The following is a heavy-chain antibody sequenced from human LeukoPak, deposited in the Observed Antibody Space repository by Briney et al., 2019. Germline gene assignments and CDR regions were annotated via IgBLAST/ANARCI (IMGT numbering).Heavy chain of an antibody. CDR1: GYTFTSNN. J-gene: IGHJ5*02. CDR3: ARVDIVATSFDP. V-gene: IGHV1-2*02. D-gene: IGHD5-12*01. Sequence: ASVTVSCKASGYTFTSNNVHWVRQAPGQGLEWMGWINPNNGGTNYAQKFQGRVTMTRDTSISTAYMELNRLTSDDTAVYYCARVDIVATSFDPWGQGTLVTVSS. CDR2: INPNNGGT.